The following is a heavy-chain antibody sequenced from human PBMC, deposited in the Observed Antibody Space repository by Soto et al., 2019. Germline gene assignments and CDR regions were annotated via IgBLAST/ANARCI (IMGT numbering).Heavy chain of an antibody. D-gene: IGHD1-26*01. CDR1: GFIFRNFG. V-gene: IGHV3-30*03. J-gene: IGHJ4*02. CDR2: ISGDGNDK. CDR3: VQGASTAHQPLDS. Sequence: QVQLVESGGGVVQPGRSLRLSCAASGFIFRNFGMHWVRRAPGKGLEWVATISGDGNDKYYPDSMKGRFTISRHNFNNTLYLQLNSLRPEDTAVYHCVQGASTAHQPLDSWGQGVLVTVSS.